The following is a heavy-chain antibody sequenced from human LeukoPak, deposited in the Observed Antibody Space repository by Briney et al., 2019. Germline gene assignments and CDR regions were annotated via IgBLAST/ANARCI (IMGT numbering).Heavy chain of an antibody. CDR1: GGSFSGYY. D-gene: IGHD6-19*01. CDR2: INHSGST. J-gene: IGHJ4*02. Sequence: PSETLSVTCAVYGGSFSGYYWSWIRQPPGKGVEWIGEINHSGSTNYNPSLKSRVTLSGDTSKSQFSLNLSSVTAADTAVYYCARGRRRSSGWSFDYWGQGTLVTVSS. V-gene: IGHV4-34*01. CDR3: ARGRRRSSGWSFDY.